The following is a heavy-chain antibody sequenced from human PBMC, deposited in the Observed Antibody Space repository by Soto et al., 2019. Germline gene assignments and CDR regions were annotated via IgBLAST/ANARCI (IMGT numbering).Heavy chain of an antibody. V-gene: IGHV3-30*18. Sequence: QVQLVESGGGVVQPGRSLRLSCVASGFTFSNYAMHWVRQAPGKGLEWVAIVSYDGDNEYYADSVRGRFFISRDNSRNTLYLQTSSLRHENTAVYYCAKDGRPAYCNSPGCSAEHFHYWGRGTQVTVSS. CDR1: GFTFSNYA. CDR2: VSYDGDNE. D-gene: IGHD2-2*01. CDR3: AKDGRPAYCNSPGCSAEHFHY. J-gene: IGHJ4*02.